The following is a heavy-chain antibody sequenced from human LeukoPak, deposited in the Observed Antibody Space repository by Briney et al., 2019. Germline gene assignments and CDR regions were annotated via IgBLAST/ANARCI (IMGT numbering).Heavy chain of an antibody. V-gene: IGHV3-53*01. D-gene: IGHD1-26*01. Sequence: GGSLRLSCAASGFIVSSNYMSWVRQAPGKGLEWVSVIYSGGSTYYADSVKGRFTISRDNSKNTLYLQMNRLRAEDTAVYYCARGGSYYAYDYWGQGTLVTVSS. CDR2: IYSGGST. CDR3: ARGGSYYAYDY. CDR1: GFIVSSNY. J-gene: IGHJ4*02.